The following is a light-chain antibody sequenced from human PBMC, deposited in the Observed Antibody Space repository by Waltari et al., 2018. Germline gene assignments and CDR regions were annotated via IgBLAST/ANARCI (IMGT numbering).Light chain of an antibody. CDR3: MQGTHWPYT. J-gene: IGKJ2*01. Sequence: DVVMTQFPVSLPVTLGQPASISCRSSQSLVHSDGNTDLYWFQRRPGQSPRRLIYKAFSRDGGVPDRFSGTGSGTDFTLKISGVEAEDVGVYYCMQGTHWPYTFGQGTKLET. V-gene: IGKV2-30*02. CDR2: KAF. CDR1: QSLVHSDGNTD.